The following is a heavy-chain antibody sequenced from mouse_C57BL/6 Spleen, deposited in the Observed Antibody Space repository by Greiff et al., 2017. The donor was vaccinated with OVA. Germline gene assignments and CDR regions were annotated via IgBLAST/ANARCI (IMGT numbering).Heavy chain of an antibody. V-gene: IGHV1-52*01. D-gene: IGHD1-1*01. CDR3: ATYYGSSYYALDD. Sequence: QVQLKQPGAELVRPGSSVKLSCKASGYTFTSYWMHWVKQRPIQGLEWIGNIDPSDSETHYHQKLKDKSTLTVDKSSSTVYMQLSSLTSVDSAVYDCATYYGSSYYALDDWGQGTSVTVAS. J-gene: IGHJ4*01. CDR2: IDPSDSET. CDR1: GYTFTSYW.